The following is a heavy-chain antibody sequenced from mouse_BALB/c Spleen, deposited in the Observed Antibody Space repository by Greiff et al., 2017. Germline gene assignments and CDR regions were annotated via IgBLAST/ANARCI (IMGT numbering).Heavy chain of an antibody. D-gene: IGHD1-1*02. V-gene: IGHV5-17*02. CDR1: GFTFSSFG. Sequence: EVKLMESGGGLVQPGGSRKLSCAASGFTFSSFGMHWVRQAPEKGLEWVAYISSGSSTIYYADTVKGRFTISRDNPKNTLFLQMTSLRSEDTAMYYCARYGWYFDVWGAGTTVTVSS. CDR3: ARYGWYFDV. CDR2: ISSGSSTI. J-gene: IGHJ1*01.